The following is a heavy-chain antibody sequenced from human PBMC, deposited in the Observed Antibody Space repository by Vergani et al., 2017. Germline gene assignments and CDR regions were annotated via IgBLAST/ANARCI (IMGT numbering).Heavy chain of an antibody. CDR1: GFTFSNYG. CDR2: IWFDGSNE. Sequence: QVQLVESGGGVVQPGRSLRLPCAASGFTFSNYGMHWVRQAPGKGLEWVAIIWFDGSNEDYADSVKGRFTVSRDNSKNTLYLQMNSLRGEDTAVYYCSRVPVEIAATRSLFDYWGQGTLVTVSS. CDR3: SRVPVEIAATRSLFDY. V-gene: IGHV3-33*08. D-gene: IGHD2-21*01. J-gene: IGHJ4*02.